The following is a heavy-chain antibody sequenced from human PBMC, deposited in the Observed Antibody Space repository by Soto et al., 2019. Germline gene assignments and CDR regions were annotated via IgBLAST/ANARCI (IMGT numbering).Heavy chain of an antibody. D-gene: IGHD6-19*01. CDR3: ARDGQWLPRDGLRSSYYVDY. Sequence: QVQLVESGGGVVQPGRSLRLSCAASGFNFSSYVMHWVRQAPGKGLEWVAVRWYDGGNKYYADSVKGRFTISRDNSKNTLYLQMNSLRAEDTAVYYCARDGQWLPRDGLRSSYYVDYWGQGTLVTVSS. V-gene: IGHV3-33*01. J-gene: IGHJ4*02. CDR2: RWYDGGNK. CDR1: GFNFSSYV.